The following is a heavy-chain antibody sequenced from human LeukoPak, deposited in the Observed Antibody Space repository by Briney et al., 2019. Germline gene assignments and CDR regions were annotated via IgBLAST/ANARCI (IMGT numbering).Heavy chain of an antibody. J-gene: IGHJ5*02. V-gene: IGHV4-34*01. CDR2: INHSGST. CDR1: GGSFSGYY. D-gene: IGHD6-19*01. Sequence: KPSETLSLTCAVYGGSFSGYYWSWIRQPPGKGLEWIGEINHSGSTNYNPSLKSRVTISVETSKNQFSLKLSSVTAAGTAVYYCARGSRSGWYTWGQGTLVTVSS. CDR3: ARGSRSGWYT.